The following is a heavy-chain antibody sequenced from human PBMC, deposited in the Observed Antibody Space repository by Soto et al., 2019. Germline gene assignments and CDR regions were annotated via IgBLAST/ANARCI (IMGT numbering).Heavy chain of an antibody. V-gene: IGHV4-4*02. CDR1: GGSISSSNW. CDR3: ARDPGDGDYEGYYYCGMDV. D-gene: IGHD4-17*01. J-gene: IGHJ6*02. CDR2: IYHSGST. Sequence: QVQLQESGPGLVKPSGTLSLTCAVSGGSISSSNWWSWVRQPPGKGLEWIGEIYHSGSTNYNPSLKSRVTLSLDKSKKQFSVKLSSVTAADTAVYYCARDPGDGDYEGYYYCGMDVWGQGTTVTVSS.